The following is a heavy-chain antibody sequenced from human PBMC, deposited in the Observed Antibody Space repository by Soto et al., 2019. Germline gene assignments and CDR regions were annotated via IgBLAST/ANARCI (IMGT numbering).Heavy chain of an antibody. J-gene: IGHJ5*02. CDR2: IHYSGST. CDR1: GGSISSYY. Sequence: PSETLSLTCTVSGGSISSYYWSWIRQPPGKGLEWIGYIHYSGSTNYNPSLKSRVTISVDTSKNQFSLKLSSVTAADTAVYHCARESTVTTFSSWFDPWGQEPWSPSPQ. CDR3: ARESTVTTFSSWFDP. V-gene: IGHV4-59*01. D-gene: IGHD4-17*01.